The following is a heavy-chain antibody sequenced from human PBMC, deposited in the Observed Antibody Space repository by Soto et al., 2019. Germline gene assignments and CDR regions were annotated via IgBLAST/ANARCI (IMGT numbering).Heavy chain of an antibody. J-gene: IGHJ6*02. CDR3: ARDWYGIRVTTEKYYYYYYGMDV. CDR1: GFTVSGNY. D-gene: IGHD4-17*01. Sequence: PGGSLRLSCAASGFTVSGNYMSWVRQAPGKGLEWVSVIYSGGSTYYADSVKGRFTISRDNSKNTLYLQMNSLRAEDTAVYYCARDWYGIRVTTEKYYYYYYGMDVWGQGTTVTVSS. V-gene: IGHV3-53*01. CDR2: IYSGGST.